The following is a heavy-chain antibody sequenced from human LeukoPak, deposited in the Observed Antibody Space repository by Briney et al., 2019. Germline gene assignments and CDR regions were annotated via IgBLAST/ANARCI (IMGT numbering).Heavy chain of an antibody. D-gene: IGHD3-22*01. V-gene: IGHV1-24*01. CDR3: ARASYDSSDYEFLQH. CDR2: FDPEDGET. J-gene: IGHJ1*01. Sequence: ASVKVSCKVYGYTLTELSMHWVRQAPGQGLEWMGGFDPEDGETIYAQKFQGRVTMTEDKSTDTAYMELSSLRSADTAVYCCARASYDSSDYEFLQHWGQGTLVTVSS. CDR1: GYTLTELS.